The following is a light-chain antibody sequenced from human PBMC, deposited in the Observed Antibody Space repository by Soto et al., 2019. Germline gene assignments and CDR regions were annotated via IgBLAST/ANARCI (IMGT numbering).Light chain of an antibody. V-gene: IGKV1-27*01. CDR3: QKYNSIPRT. J-gene: IGKJ3*01. CDR2: GAS. CDR1: EGISNY. Sequence: DVQMTQSPSSLSASVGDRVTLTCRASEGISNYLAWYQQKPGQVPKLLIFGASTLQSGVPSRFSGSGYGTEFTLPVNGLQPEDVAVYYCQKYNSIPRTFGPGTKVEIK.